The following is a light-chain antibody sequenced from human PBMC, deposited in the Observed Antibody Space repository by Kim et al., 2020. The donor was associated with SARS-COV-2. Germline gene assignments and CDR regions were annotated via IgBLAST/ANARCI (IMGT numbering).Light chain of an antibody. CDR1: QGISSW. CDR3: QQYNSYPCT. CDR2: EAS. Sequence: DIQMTQSPSTLSASVGDRVTISCRASQGISSWLAWYQQKPGKAPNLLIYEASSLESGVPSRFSGSGSATEFTLTISSLQPDDFATYYCQQYNSYPCTFGQGTKVDIK. J-gene: IGKJ1*01. V-gene: IGKV1-5*03.